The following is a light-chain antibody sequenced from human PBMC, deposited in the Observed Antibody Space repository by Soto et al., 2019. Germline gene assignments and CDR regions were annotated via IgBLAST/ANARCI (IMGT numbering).Light chain of an antibody. J-gene: IGKJ2*01. Sequence: EIVLTQSPGTLSLSPGERATLSCRASQSVSSTYLAWYQQKPGLAPRLLIYAASSRETGIPDTFSGSGSGTDFTLTISRLEPEDFAVYYCQQYDSSPYSFDQGTKLEIK. CDR2: AAS. V-gene: IGKV3-20*01. CDR3: QQYDSSPYS. CDR1: QSVSSTY.